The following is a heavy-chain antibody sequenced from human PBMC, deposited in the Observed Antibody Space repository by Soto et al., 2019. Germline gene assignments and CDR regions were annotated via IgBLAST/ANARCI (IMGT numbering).Heavy chain of an antibody. D-gene: IGHD2-15*01. CDR1: GGSFSGYY. CDR2: INHSGST. V-gene: IGHV4-34*01. J-gene: IGHJ6*02. Sequence: SETLSLTCAVYGGSFSGYYWSWIRQPPGKGLEWIGEINHSGSTNYDPSLKSRVTISVDTSKNQFSLKLSSVTAADTAVYYCAVAIQDIVMQLLKNYYYGMDVWGQGTTVTVSS. CDR3: AVAIQDIVMQLLKNYYYGMDV.